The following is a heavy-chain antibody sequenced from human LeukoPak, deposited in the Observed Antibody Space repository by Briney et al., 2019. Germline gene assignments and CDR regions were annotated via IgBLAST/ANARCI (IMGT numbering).Heavy chain of an antibody. D-gene: IGHD3-3*01. CDR1: GFTFSSYA. V-gene: IGHV3-23*01. CDR2: ISGSGGST. J-gene: IGHJ4*02. CDR3: AKAGGITIFGVVIYYFDY. Sequence: GGSLRLSCAASGFTFSSYAMSRVRQAPGKGLEWVSAISGSGGSTYYADPVKGRFTISSDNSKNTLYLQMNSLRAEDTAVYYCAKAGGITIFGVVIYYFDYWGQETLVTVSS.